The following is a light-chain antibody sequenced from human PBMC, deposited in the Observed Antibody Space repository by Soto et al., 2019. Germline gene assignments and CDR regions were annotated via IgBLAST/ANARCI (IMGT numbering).Light chain of an antibody. CDR3: SSYSSSSTLVV. CDR2: DVS. J-gene: IGLJ2*01. CDR1: SSDVGGYNY. Sequence: QSALTQPASVSGSPGQSITISCTGSSSDVGGYNYVSWYQHHPDKAPKLMIYDVSNRPSGVSNRFSGSKSGNTAYLTISGLQAEDEADYYCSSYSSSSTLVVFGGGTKLTVL. V-gene: IGLV2-14*03.